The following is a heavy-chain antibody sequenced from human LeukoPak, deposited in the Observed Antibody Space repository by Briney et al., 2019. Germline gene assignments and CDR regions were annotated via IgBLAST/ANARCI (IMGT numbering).Heavy chain of an antibody. CDR1: GFTFSSYG. CDR3: AKDLRALRPPFDY. Sequence: GGSLRLSCAASGFTFSSYGMHWVRQAPGKGLEWVAFIRYDGSNKYYADSVKDRFTISRDNSKNTLYLQMNSLRAEDTAVYYCAKDLRALRPPFDYWGQGTLVTVSS. CDR2: IRYDGSNK. V-gene: IGHV3-30*02. J-gene: IGHJ4*02.